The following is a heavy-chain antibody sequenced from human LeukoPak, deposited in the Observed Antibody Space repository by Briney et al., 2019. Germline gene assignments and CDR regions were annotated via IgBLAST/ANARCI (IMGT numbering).Heavy chain of an antibody. CDR2: ISYDGSNK. J-gene: IGHJ6*02. CDR1: GFTFSSYG. D-gene: IGHD3-9*01. CDR3: AKAPPPHYDILTGYIPPPPYYYYYGMDV. V-gene: IGHV3-30*18. Sequence: GRSLRLSCAASGFTFSSYGMHWVRQAPGKGLEWVAVISYDGSNKYYADSVKGRFTISRDNSKNTLYLQMNSLRAEDTAVYYCAKAPPPHYDILTGYIPPPPYYYYYGMDVWGQGTTVTVSS.